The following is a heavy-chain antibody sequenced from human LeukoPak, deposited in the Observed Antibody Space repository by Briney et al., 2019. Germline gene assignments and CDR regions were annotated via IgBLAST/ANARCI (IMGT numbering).Heavy chain of an antibody. CDR2: INPNSGGT. V-gene: IGHV1-2*02. D-gene: IGHD5-18*01. CDR1: GYTFTGYY. CDR3: ARKLVGYSYGYNYYYGMDV. Sequence: ASVKVSCKASGYTFTGYYMHWVRQAPGQGLEWMGWINPNSGGTNYAQKFQGRATMTRDTSISTAYMELSRLRSDDTAVYYCARKLVGYSYGYNYYYGMDVWGQGTTVTVSS. J-gene: IGHJ6*02.